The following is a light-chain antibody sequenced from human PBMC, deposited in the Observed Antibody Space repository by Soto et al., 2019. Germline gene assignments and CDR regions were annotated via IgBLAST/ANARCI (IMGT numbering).Light chain of an antibody. CDR1: QGINNY. V-gene: IGKV1-9*01. Sequence: DIQLTQSPSFLSASVGDRVTITCRASQGINNYLAWYQQKPGKAPKLLIYAASTLQSGVPSRFSGSGSGTEFTLTISSLQPEDFATYYCQQRNSYLLTFGGGTKVEIK. CDR2: AAS. J-gene: IGKJ4*01. CDR3: QQRNSYLLT.